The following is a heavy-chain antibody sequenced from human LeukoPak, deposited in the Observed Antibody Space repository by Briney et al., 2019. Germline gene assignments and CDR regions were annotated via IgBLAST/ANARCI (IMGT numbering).Heavy chain of an antibody. CDR2: ISSSSSYI. CDR3: GREAGYYDSSFDY. V-gene: IGHV3-21*01. CDR1: GFSFSGSA. D-gene: IGHD3-22*01. Sequence: PGGSLRLSCAASGFSFSGSAMHWVRQASGKGLEWVSSISSSSSYIYYADSVKGRFTISRDNAKDSLYLQMNSLRAEDTAVYYCGREAGYYDSSFDYWGQGTLVTVSS. J-gene: IGHJ4*02.